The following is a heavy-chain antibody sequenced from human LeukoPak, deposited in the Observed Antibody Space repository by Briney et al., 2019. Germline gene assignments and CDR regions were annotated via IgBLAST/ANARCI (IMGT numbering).Heavy chain of an antibody. V-gene: IGHV4-4*07. D-gene: IGHD3-16*02. Sequence: ASETLSLTCTVSGGSISNYYWTWIRQPAGKGLEWIGRVYTTGTTNYNPSLKSRVTMSVDTSENQFSLKLSSVTAADTAVYYCAREGYDYVWGSYRYPHTYYFDYWGQGTLVTVSS. CDR1: GGSISNYY. J-gene: IGHJ4*02. CDR2: VYTTGTT. CDR3: AREGYDYVWGSYRYPHTYYFDY.